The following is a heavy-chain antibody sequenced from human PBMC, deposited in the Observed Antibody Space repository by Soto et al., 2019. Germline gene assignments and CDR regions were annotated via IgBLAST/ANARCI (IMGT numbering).Heavy chain of an antibody. V-gene: IGHV1-69*13. CDR2: IIPIFGTA. Sequence: SVKVSCKASGGTFSSYAISWVRQAPGQGLEWMGGIIPIFGTANYAQKFQGRVTITADESTSTAYMELSSLRSEDTAVYYCARAYYYDSSGYYRTYYFDYWGQGTLVTAPQ. CDR1: GGTFSSYA. J-gene: IGHJ4*02. CDR3: ARAYYYDSSGYYRTYYFDY. D-gene: IGHD3-22*01.